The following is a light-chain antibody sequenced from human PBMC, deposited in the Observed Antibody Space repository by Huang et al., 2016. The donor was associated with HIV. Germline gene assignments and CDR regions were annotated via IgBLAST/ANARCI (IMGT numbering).Light chain of an antibody. CDR3: QHYNNWPPWT. CDR1: QGVRNN. V-gene: IGKV3D-15*01. J-gene: IGKJ1*01. Sequence: EIVMTQSPATLSVSPGERATLSCRASQGVRNNIGWYQQKPGQTPRLRIHGASTRATGIPAKFSGRGSGTDFTLTITSLQPEDSAVYYCQHYNNWPPWTFGPGTQVEI. CDR2: GAS.